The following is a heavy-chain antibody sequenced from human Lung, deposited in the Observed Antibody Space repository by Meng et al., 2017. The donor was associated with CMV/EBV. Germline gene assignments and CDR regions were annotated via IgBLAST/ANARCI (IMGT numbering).Heavy chain of an antibody. Sequence: LXCGGSGFTFSAYDMSWVRQAPGAGLEWVSSVSSGSSSIYYADSVKGRFTISRDNAKNLVFLQMHSLRVEDTALYFCARIGTRTRRIAKPRSQRSHYFDYWGQGTLVTVSS. J-gene: IGHJ4*02. CDR2: VSSGSSSI. V-gene: IGHV3-21*01. CDR1: GFTFSAYD. CDR3: ARIGTRTRRIAKPRSQRSHYFDY. D-gene: IGHD1-14*01.